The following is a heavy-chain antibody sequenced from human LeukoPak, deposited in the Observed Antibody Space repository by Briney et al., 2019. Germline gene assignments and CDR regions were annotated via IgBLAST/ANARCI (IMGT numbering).Heavy chain of an antibody. CDR2: ISYDGRNI. V-gene: IGHV3-30*04. Sequence: GGSLRLSCAASGFTFTRYNIHCVRQAPGEGLEWVAGISYDGRNIYYTDSVKGGFTISRDNAKNTLYLQMNSLRAEDTAVYFCAREYTSGWFDYWGQGTLVTVSS. CDR1: GFTFTRYN. CDR3: AREYTSGWFDY. J-gene: IGHJ4*02. D-gene: IGHD6-19*01.